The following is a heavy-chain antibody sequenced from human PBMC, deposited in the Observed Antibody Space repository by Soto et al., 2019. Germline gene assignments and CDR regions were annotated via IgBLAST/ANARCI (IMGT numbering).Heavy chain of an antibody. V-gene: IGHV4-39*01. CDR2: IYYSGST. Sequence: SETLSLTCTVSGDSISSSNYYWVWIRQPPGKGLEWIGSIYYSGSTYYNPSLKSRVTISVDTSKNQFSLKLSSVTAADTAVYYCATNYYGMDVWGQGTTVTVSS. CDR3: ATNYYGMDV. CDR1: GDSISSSNYY. J-gene: IGHJ6*02.